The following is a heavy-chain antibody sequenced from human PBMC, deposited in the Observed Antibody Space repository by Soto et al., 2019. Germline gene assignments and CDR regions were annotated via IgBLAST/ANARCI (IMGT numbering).Heavy chain of an antibody. V-gene: IGHV3-23*01. CDR1: GFTFSTYA. D-gene: IGHD3-16*01. CDR2: IGTHADTT. J-gene: IGHJ3*02. CDR3: ARPYVEVAVNDAFDI. Sequence: EVQLLESGGGLVQPGGSLRLSCAASGFTFSTYALTWVRQAPGKGLEWVSSIGTHADTTYYVDSVKGRFSISSDNSKNTVYLQMSSLSAEDTAVYYCARPYVEVAVNDAFDIWGRGTMVTVSS.